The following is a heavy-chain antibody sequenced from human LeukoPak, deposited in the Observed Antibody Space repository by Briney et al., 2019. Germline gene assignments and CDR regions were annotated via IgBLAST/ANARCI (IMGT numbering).Heavy chain of an antibody. Sequence: SETLSLTCAVSGYSVSSGYYWGWNRQPPGKGLEWIGSMYHSGSTYYNPSLQSRVTISVDTSKNQFSLKVTSVTAADTAVYYCARNSGYSYARPFDYWGQGTLVTVSS. CDR1: GYSVSSGYY. CDR3: ARNSGYSYARPFDY. D-gene: IGHD5-18*01. V-gene: IGHV4-38-2*01. J-gene: IGHJ4*02. CDR2: MYHSGST.